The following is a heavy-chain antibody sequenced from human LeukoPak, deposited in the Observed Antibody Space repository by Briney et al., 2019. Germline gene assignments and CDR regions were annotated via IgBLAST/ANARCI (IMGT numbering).Heavy chain of an antibody. CDR3: ARRGYCSSTSCYEYWFDP. CDR2: IYYSGST. CDR1: GYSISSGYY. Sequence: SETLSLTCTVSGYSISSGYYWGWIRQPPGKGLEWIGIIYYSGSTYYNPSLKSRLTISVDTSKNQFSLKLSSVTATDTAVYYCARRGYCSSTSCYEYWFDPWGQGTLVTVSS. J-gene: IGHJ5*02. D-gene: IGHD2-2*01. V-gene: IGHV4-38-2*02.